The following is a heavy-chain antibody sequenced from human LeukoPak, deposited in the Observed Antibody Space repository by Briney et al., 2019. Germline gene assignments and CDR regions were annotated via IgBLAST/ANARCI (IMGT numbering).Heavy chain of an antibody. V-gene: IGHV4-59*01. CDR1: GGSISSYY. Sequence: SETLSLTCTVSGGSISSYYWSWIRQPPGKGLEWIGYIYYSGSTNYNPSPKSRVTISVDTSKNQFSLKLSSATAADTAVYYCAREEGYYFDYWGQGTLVTVSS. CDR2: IYYSGST. CDR3: AREEGYYFDY. D-gene: IGHD3-22*01. J-gene: IGHJ4*02.